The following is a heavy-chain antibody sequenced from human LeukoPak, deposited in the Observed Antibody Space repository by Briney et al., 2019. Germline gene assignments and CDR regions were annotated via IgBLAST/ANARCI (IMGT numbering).Heavy chain of an antibody. CDR2: ISNYFGVT. J-gene: IGHJ5*02. V-gene: IGHV1-18*04. Sequence: ASVNVSRKASGFRFSSFGVSWVRQAPGQGLEWMGWISNYFGVTHYAEKFEDRVTMTVDTSTTTVYMELRSLEYDDTAIYYCARDSDYSGNGNGDWFDPWGQGTVVIVSS. CDR3: ARDSDYSGNGNGDWFDP. D-gene: IGHD4-11*01. CDR1: GFRFSSFG.